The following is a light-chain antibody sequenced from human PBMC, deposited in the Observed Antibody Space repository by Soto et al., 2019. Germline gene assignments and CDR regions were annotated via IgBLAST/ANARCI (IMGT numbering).Light chain of an antibody. V-gene: IGKV3-11*01. CDR1: QSASSY. J-gene: IGKJ2*01. Sequence: IVLTQSPATLSLSPGERATLSCRASQSASSYLAWYQQKPGQAPRLLIYDASNRATGSPARFSGSGSGTDFTLTIRSLEPEEFAVYYCQQRSNWPSFGQGTKLEIK. CDR2: DAS. CDR3: QQRSNWPS.